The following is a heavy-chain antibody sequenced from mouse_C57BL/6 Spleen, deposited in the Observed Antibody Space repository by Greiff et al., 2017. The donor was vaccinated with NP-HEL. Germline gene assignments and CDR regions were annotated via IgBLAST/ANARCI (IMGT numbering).Heavy chain of an antibody. D-gene: IGHD2-4*01. CDR1: GYAFSSSW. CDR2: IYPGDGDT. Sequence: QVQLQQSGPELVKPGASVKISCKASGYAFSSSWMNWVKQRPGKGLEWIGRIYPGDGDTNYNGKFKGKATRTADKSSSTAYMQLSSLTSEDSAVYFCARPDYVDVWYFDVWGTGTTVTVSS. V-gene: IGHV1-82*01. CDR3: ARPDYVDVWYFDV. J-gene: IGHJ1*03.